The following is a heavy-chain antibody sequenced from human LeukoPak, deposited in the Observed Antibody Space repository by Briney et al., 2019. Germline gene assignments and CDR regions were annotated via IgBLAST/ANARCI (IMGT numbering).Heavy chain of an antibody. CDR2: ISGSGGST. Sequence: PGGSLRLSCAASGFTFSNYAMSWVRQAPGKGLEWVSAISGSGGSTYYADSVKGRFTISRDNSKNTLYLQMNSLRAEDTAVYYCARDTYYYDSSGYYDAYDAFDIWGQGTMVTVSS. CDR3: ARDTYYYDSSGYYDAYDAFDI. CDR1: GFTFSNYA. J-gene: IGHJ3*02. V-gene: IGHV3-23*01. D-gene: IGHD3-22*01.